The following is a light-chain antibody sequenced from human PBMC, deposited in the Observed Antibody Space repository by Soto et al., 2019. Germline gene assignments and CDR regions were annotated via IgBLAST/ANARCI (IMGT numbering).Light chain of an antibody. Sequence: IVLTQSPATLSVSPGERATLSCRASQSVSSLLAWYQQKPRQAPRLLIYDTSTRATGIPARFSGSGSGTDFTLTISSLQSEDFAIYYCQQLKSYVTFGQGTRLEIK. CDR3: QQLKSYVT. CDR2: DTS. V-gene: IGKV3-15*01. J-gene: IGKJ5*01. CDR1: QSVSSL.